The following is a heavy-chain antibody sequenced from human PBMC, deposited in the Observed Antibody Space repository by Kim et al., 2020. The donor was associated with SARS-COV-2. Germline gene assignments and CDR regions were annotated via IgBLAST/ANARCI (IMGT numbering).Heavy chain of an antibody. V-gene: IGHV3-15*01. D-gene: IGHD6-13*01. CDR2: IKSKTDGGTT. J-gene: IGHJ4*02. CDR3: TTEGPPSSWYPEPDY. CDR1: GFTFSNAW. Sequence: GGSLRLSCAASGFTFSNAWMSWVRQAPGKGLEWVGRIKSKTDGGTTDYAAPVKGRFTISRDDSKNTLYLQMNSLKTEDTAVYYCTTEGPPSSWYPEPDYWGQGTLVTVSS.